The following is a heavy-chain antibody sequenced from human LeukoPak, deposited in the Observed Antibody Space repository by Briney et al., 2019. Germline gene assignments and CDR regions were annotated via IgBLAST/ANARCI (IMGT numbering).Heavy chain of an antibody. V-gene: IGHV3-7*01. CDR3: ATDCLAENNY. CDR2: IKQDGSET. J-gene: IGHJ4*02. CDR1: GFTFSDYW. Sequence: GGSLRLSCVASGFTFSDYWMTWVRPAPGKGLEGVANIKQDGSETYYVDSVRGRFTISRDTARKSLYLQMNMMRAEDTVVYFSATDCLAENNYWGQGILVTVSS.